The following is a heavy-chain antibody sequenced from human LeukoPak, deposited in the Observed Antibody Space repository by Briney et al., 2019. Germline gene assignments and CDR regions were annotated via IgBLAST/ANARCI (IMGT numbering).Heavy chain of an antibody. CDR2: ISYDGSNK. Sequence: GRSLRLSCAASGFTFSSYGMHWVRQAPGKGLEWVAVISYDGSNKYYADSVKGRFTISRDNSKNTLYLQMNSLRAEDTAVYYCAKVARGIAAAGSFDYWGQGALVTVSS. CDR3: AKVARGIAAAGSFDY. CDR1: GFTFSSYG. J-gene: IGHJ4*02. D-gene: IGHD6-13*01. V-gene: IGHV3-30*18.